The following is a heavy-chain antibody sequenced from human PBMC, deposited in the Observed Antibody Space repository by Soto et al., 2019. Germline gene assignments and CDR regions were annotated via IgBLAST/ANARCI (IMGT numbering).Heavy chain of an antibody. CDR3: AYGADGPLYFQH. Sequence: EVQLVESGGGLVQPGGSLRLSCAVSGFTFSIYWMSWVRQAPGKGLEWVANIKQDGSEKYYVDSVKGRFTISRDNAKNSLFLQMTSLRAEDSAVYYCAYGADGPLYFQHWGQRTLVTVSS. J-gene: IGHJ1*01. CDR2: IKQDGSEK. CDR1: GFTFSIYW. V-gene: IGHV3-7*01. D-gene: IGHD4-17*01.